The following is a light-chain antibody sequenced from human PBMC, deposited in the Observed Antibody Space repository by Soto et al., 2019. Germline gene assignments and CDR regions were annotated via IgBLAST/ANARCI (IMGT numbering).Light chain of an antibody. J-gene: IGKJ1*01. CDR3: QQYDRLPWT. V-gene: IGKV3-15*01. CDR1: QSVSSN. CDR2: GAS. Sequence: EIVMTQSPATLSVSPGERATLSCRASQSVSSNLAWYQQTPGQAPRLLIYGASTRATGIPDRFSGSGSGTDFTLTISRLEPEDFAVYKCQQYDRLPWTFGQGTKVDIK.